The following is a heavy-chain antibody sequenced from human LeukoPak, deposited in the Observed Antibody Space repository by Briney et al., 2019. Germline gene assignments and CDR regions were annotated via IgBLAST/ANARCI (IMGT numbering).Heavy chain of an antibody. V-gene: IGHV3-21*01. J-gene: IGHJ4*02. Sequence: GGSLRLSCAASGFTFSSYSMNWVRQAPGKGLEWVSSISSSSSYIYYADSVKGRFTISRDNAKNSLYLQMNSLRAEDTAVYYCAGNYGSGSYGDYWGQGTLVTVSS. D-gene: IGHD3-10*01. CDR1: GFTFSSYS. CDR2: ISSSSSYI. CDR3: AGNYGSGSYGDY.